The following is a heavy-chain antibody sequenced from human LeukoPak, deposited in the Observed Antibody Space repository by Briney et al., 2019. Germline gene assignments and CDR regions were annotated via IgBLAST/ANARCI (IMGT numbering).Heavy chain of an antibody. V-gene: IGHV3-33*01. D-gene: IGHD2-15*01. CDR1: GFTFSSYG. CDR3: ARRRKPRYCSGGSCYSRRHYYYYMDV. CDR2: IWYDGSNK. Sequence: PGGSLRLSCAASGFTFSSYGMHWVRQAPGKGLEWVAVIWYDGSNKYYADSVKGRFTISRDNSKNTLYLQMNSLRAEDTAVYYCARRRKPRYCSGGSCYSRRHYYYYMDVWGKGTTVTVSS. J-gene: IGHJ6*03.